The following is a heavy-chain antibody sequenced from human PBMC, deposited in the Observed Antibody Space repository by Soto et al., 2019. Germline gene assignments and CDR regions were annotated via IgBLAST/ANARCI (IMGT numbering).Heavy chain of an antibody. J-gene: IGHJ4*02. CDR2: AYWDDDK. Sequence: QITLKESRPALVKPTQTLTLTCTFSGFSLRTYGMAVGWIRQPPGKALEWLALAYWDDDKHYSPSLQSRLTIAAETSKNQVVLPMATMDPVDTATYYCAHRGKVAGVWYTFDYWGQGILVTVSS. V-gene: IGHV2-5*02. CDR1: GFSLRTYGMA. CDR3: AHRGKVAGVWYTFDY. D-gene: IGHD2-8*01.